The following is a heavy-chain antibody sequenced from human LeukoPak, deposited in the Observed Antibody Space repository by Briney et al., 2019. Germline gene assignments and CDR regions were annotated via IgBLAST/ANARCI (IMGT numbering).Heavy chain of an antibody. CDR2: MFHTGRT. CDR3: ARDRSAYSSGSFDY. D-gene: IGHD6-19*01. CDR1: GDSISSGDW. Sequence: SETLSLTCAVSGDSISSGDWWTWIRQSPGKGLEWIGEMFHTGRTNYNPSLKSRVTISVDSSKNQFSLKLSSVTAADTAVYYCARDRSAYSSGSFDYWGQGTLVTVSS. V-gene: IGHV4-4*02. J-gene: IGHJ4*02.